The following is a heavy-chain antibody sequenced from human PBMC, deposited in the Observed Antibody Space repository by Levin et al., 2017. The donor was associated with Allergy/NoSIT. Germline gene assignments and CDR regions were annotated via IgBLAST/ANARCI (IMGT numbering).Heavy chain of an antibody. J-gene: IGHJ4*02. CDR2: IYPGDSDT. Sequence: GGSLRLSCKGSGYTFITHWIGWVRQMPGTGLEWMGIIYPGDSDTRYSPSFQGQVTISADKSISTAYLQWSSLKASDSAIYYCVRRGDYEIDYWGQGTLVTVSS. CDR1: GYTFITHW. V-gene: IGHV5-51*01. D-gene: IGHD4-17*01. CDR3: VRRGDYEIDY.